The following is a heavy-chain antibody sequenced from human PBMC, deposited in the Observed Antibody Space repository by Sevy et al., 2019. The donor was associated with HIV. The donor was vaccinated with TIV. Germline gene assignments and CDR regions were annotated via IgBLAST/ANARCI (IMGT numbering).Heavy chain of an antibody. CDR3: ARDRKVLLVVYAIPFDVFDI. CDR2: IRSAGGI. D-gene: IGHD2-8*02. Sequence: GGSLRLSCLASGFNVNDNYMTWVRQAPGKGLEWVSLIRSAGGISYGDSVRGRFTISRDTSKNTVFLQMNSLRVEDTAVYYCARDRKVLLVVYAIPFDVFDIWGQGTMVTVSS. V-gene: IGHV3-53*01. J-gene: IGHJ3*02. CDR1: GFNVNDNY.